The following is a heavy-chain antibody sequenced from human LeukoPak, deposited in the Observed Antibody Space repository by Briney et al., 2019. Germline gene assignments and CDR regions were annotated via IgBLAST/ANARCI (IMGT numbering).Heavy chain of an antibody. CDR1: GFTFDDYG. V-gene: IGHV3-20*04. Sequence: PGGSLRLSCAASGFTFDDYGMSWVRQAPGKGLEWVSGINWYGGSTGYADSVKGRFTISRDNAKNSLYLQMNSLRAEDTALYYCARVMTTVAASYYYYMDVWGKGTTVTVSS. J-gene: IGHJ6*03. CDR2: INWYGGST. D-gene: IGHD4-23*01. CDR3: ARVMTTVAASYYYYMDV.